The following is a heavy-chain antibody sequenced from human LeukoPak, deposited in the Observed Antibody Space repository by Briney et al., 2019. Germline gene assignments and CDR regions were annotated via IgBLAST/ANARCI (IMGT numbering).Heavy chain of an antibody. CDR2: IYHSGRT. J-gene: IGHJ4*02. Sequence: SETLSLTCAVYGGSFSGYYWSWVRQPPGKGLEWIGEIYHSGRTNYNPSLKSRVTISLDKSKNHFSLNLSSVTAADTALYYCASSDGLPPRSDSSYDVFDYWGQGTLVTVSS. V-gene: IGHV4-34*01. CDR1: GGSFSGYY. D-gene: IGHD5-12*01. CDR3: ASSDGLPPRSDSSYDVFDY.